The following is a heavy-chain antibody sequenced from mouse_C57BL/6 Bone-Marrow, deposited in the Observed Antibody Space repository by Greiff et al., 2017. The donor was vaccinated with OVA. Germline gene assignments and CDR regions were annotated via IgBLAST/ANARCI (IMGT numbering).Heavy chain of an antibody. CDR1: GFTFSSYG. D-gene: IGHD2-4*01. CDR2: ISSGGSYT. CDR3: AKEGYYDYDAWFAY. V-gene: IGHV5-6*01. Sequence: EVQLVESGGDLVKPGGSLKLSCAASGFTFSSYGMSWVRQTPDKRLEWVATISSGGSYTYYPDSVKGRFTISRDNATNTLYLQMSSLKSEDTAMYYCAKEGYYDYDAWFAYWGQGTLVTVSA. J-gene: IGHJ3*01.